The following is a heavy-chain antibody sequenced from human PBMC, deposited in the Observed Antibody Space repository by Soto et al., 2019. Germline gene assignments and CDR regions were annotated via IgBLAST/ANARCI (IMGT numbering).Heavy chain of an antibody. J-gene: IGHJ3*02. D-gene: IGHD3-22*01. CDR1: GFTFSSYA. V-gene: IGHV3-23*01. CDR2: ISGSGGST. CDR3: ARPAYSSGYYYDAFDI. Sequence: LRLSCAASGFTFSSYAMSWVRQAPGKGLEWVSAISGSGGSTYYADSVKGRFTISRDNSKNTLYLQMNSLRAEDTAVYYCARPAYSSGYYYDAFDIWGQGTMVTVSS.